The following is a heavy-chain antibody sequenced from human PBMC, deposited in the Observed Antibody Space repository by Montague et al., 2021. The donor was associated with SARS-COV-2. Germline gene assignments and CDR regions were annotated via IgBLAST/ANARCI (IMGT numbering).Heavy chain of an antibody. CDR3: VRDQIMVSTPGDDLDY. J-gene: IGHJ4*02. D-gene: IGHD2-8*01. Sequence: SLRLSCAASGFTFSGYRMNWVRQAPGKGLVWVSRINTDGGAITYADSVKGRFTISRDNAKNTLYLQMNSLRAEDTAVYYCVRDQIMVSTPGDDLDYWGQGTLVTVSS. CDR2: INTDGGAI. CDR1: GFTFSGYR. V-gene: IGHV3-74*03.